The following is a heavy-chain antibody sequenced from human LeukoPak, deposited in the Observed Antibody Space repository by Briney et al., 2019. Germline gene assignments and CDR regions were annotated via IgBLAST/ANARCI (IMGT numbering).Heavy chain of an antibody. J-gene: IGHJ4*02. CDR3: ARDIGRHYDFWSGWTEGDY. D-gene: IGHD3-3*01. CDR2: IIPIFGTT. CDR1: GGTFSSYA. V-gene: IGHV1-69*01. Sequence: GASVKVSCKASGGTFSSYAISWVRQAPGQGLEWMGGIIPIFGTTNYAQKFQGRVTITADESTSTAYMELSSLRSEDTAVYYCARDIGRHYDFWSGWTEGDYWGQGTLVTVSS.